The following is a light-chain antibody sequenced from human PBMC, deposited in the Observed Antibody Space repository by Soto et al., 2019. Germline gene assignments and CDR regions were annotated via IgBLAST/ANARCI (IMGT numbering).Light chain of an antibody. CDR3: QQYATSPIT. J-gene: IGKJ5*01. Sequence: VLTQSPGTLSLSPGERVTLSCRASQSVGRSYLARFQQKSGQAPRLLIYGASSRATGITDRFSGSGSGTDFTLTISRLEPEDFAVYYCQQYATSPITVGQGTRLEIK. CDR2: GAS. CDR1: QSVGRSY. V-gene: IGKV3-20*01.